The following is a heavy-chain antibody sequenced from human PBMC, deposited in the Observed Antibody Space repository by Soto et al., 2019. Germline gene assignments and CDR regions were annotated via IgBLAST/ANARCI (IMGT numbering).Heavy chain of an antibody. V-gene: IGHV4-31*03. Sequence: QVPVEGAGPGLGKAFKTLSLTRPFSGGSIKSGGYYLNWVRQHPGKGLEWIGYIYYSGSTYYNPSLKSRVTISVDTSKNQFSLKLSSVTAADTAVYYCARSVFPWGQGTLVTVSS. J-gene: IGHJ5*02. CDR2: IYYSGST. CDR1: GGSIKSGGYY. CDR3: ARSVFP.